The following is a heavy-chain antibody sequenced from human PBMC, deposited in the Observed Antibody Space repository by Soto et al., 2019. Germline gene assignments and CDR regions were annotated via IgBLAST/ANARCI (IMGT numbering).Heavy chain of an antibody. CDR3: ARDRWFGDAGMDV. CDR2: ISSSSSYI. V-gene: IGHV3-21*01. J-gene: IGHJ6*02. Sequence: PGGSLRLSCAASGFTFSSYSMNWVRQAPGKGLEWVSSISSSSSYIYYADSVKGRFTISRDNAKNSLYLQMNSLRAEDTAVYYCARDRWFGDAGMDVWGQGTTVTVSS. CDR1: GFTFSSYS. D-gene: IGHD3-10*01.